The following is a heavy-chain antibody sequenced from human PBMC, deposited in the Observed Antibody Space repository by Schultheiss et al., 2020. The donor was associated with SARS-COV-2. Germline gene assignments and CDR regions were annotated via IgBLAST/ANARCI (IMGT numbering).Heavy chain of an antibody. V-gene: IGHV3-66*01. J-gene: IGHJ6*03. CDR2: LYRGGTT. D-gene: IGHD5-12*01. CDR3: AREWPYFYSYMDV. CDR1: GFNVSSNY. Sequence: GGSLRLSCAASGFNVSSNYMSWVRQAPGKGLEWVSVLYRGGTTYYADAVKGRFTISRHNSKNTVSLEMNSLRAEDTAVYYCAREWPYFYSYMDVWGKGTTVTVSS.